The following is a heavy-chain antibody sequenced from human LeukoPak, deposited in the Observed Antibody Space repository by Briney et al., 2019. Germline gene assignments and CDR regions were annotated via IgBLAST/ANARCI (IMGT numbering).Heavy chain of an antibody. CDR2: IRSKNFGEKQ. V-gene: IGHV3-49*04. CDR1: GFNFGDYT. J-gene: IGHJ4*02. CDR3: SGHDSIYFDY. D-gene: IGHD5-12*01. Sequence: PGGSLRLSCTDPGFNFGDYTMTSVRQTPGKGLEWVSFIRSKNFGEKQEYAAAVKGRFTISRDDSKNITYLEMNGLKTEDTAVYCYSGHDSIYFDYWGQGTLVTVSS.